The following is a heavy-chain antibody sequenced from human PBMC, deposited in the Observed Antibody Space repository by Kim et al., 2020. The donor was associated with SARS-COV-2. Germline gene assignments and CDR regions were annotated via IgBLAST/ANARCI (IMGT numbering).Heavy chain of an antibody. J-gene: IGHJ4*02. CDR3: SRDPEMATTFDY. D-gene: IGHD5-12*01. V-gene: IGHV1-69*04. Sequence: YAPHLQGRSTITAYKSPSTAYLELSSLRSADTAVYYCSRDPEMATTFDYWGQGTLVTVSS.